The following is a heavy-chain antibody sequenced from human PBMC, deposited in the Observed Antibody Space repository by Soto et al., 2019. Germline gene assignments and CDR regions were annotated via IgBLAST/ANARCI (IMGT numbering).Heavy chain of an antibody. D-gene: IGHD3-3*01. CDR3: ARVSSRFLEWPLDY. CDR2: MNPNSGNT. V-gene: IGHV1-8*01. J-gene: IGHJ4*02. CDR1: GYTFTSYD. Sequence: ASVKVSCKASGYTFTSYDINWVRQATGQGLEWMGWMNPNSGNTGYAQKFQGRVTMTRNTSISTAYMELSSLRAEDTAVHYCARVSSRFLEWPLDYWGQGTRVTVSS.